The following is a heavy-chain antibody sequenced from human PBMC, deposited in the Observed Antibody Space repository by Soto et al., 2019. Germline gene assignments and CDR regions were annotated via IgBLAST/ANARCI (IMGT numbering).Heavy chain of an antibody. J-gene: IGHJ5*02. D-gene: IGHD3-10*01. Sequence: SETLSLTCAVSGGSISSSNWWSWVRQPPGKGLEWIGEIYHSGRTNYNPSLKSRVTISVYKSKNQFSLKLSSVTAADTAVYYCVRDLDDGSGSYRWFDPWGQGTLVTVSS. CDR1: GGSISSSNW. CDR3: VRDLDDGSGSYRWFDP. V-gene: IGHV4-4*02. CDR2: IYHSGRT.